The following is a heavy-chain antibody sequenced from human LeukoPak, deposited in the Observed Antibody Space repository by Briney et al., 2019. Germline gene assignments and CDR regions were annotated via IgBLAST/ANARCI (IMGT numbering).Heavy chain of an antibody. CDR3: ARRGYDILTGYYFDY. CDR2: IYSGGST. D-gene: IGHD3-9*01. Sequence: GGSLRLSCAASGFTVIGNNMSWVRQAPGRGRGWVSVIYSGGSTYYADSVKGRFTISRDNSKNTLYLQMNSLRAEDAAVYYCARRGYDILTGYYFDYWGQGTLVTVSS. J-gene: IGHJ4*02. CDR1: GFTVIGNN. V-gene: IGHV3-53*01.